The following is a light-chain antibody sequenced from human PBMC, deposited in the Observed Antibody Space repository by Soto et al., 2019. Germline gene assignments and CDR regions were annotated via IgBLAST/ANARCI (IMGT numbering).Light chain of an antibody. J-gene: IGLJ1*01. V-gene: IGLV2-11*01. CDR3: CSYAGIYTSV. CDR2: DVS. CDR1: SSDVGGYNY. Sequence: QSALTQPRSVSGSPGQSVTISCTGTSSDVGGYNYVSWYQQHPGKAPKVMIYDVSKRPSGVPDRFSGSKSGNTASLTISGLQTEDEADYYCCSYAGIYTSVFGTGTKVTVL.